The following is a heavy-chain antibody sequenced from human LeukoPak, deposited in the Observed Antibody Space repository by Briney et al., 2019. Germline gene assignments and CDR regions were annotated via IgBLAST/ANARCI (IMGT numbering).Heavy chain of an antibody. J-gene: IGHJ2*01. CDR2: IYYSGRT. CDR3: ARVSSSWYQDWYFDL. D-gene: IGHD6-13*01. V-gene: IGHV4-39*07. CDR1: GGSISSSNYY. Sequence: SETLSLTCTVSGGSISSSNYYWGWIRQPPGKGLEWIGSIYYSGRTLYNPSLKSRITISVDTSKNQFSLKLSSVTAADTAIYYCARVSSSWYQDWYFDLWGRGTLVTVSS.